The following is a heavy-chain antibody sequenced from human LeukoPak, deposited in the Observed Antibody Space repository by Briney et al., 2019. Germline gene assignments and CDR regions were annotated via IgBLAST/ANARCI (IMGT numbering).Heavy chain of an antibody. Sequence: SETLSLTCTVSGGSISSYYWSWIRQPPGKGLEWIGYIYYSGSTNYNPSLKSRVTISVDTSKNQFPLKLSSVTAADTAVYYCARHAAAAGSWFDPWGQGTLVTVSS. CDR1: GGSISSYY. V-gene: IGHV4-59*08. CDR3: ARHAAAAGSWFDP. D-gene: IGHD6-13*01. CDR2: IYYSGST. J-gene: IGHJ5*02.